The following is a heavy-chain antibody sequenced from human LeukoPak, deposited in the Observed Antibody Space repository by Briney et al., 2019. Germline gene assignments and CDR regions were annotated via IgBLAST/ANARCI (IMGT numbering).Heavy chain of an antibody. D-gene: IGHD6-19*01. Sequence: GASVKVSCKASGYTFTGYYMHWVRQAPGQGLEWMGWINPNSGGTNYAQKFQGRVTMTRDTSISTAYMELSRLRSDDTAVYYCARKRTYRSGKFFDYWGQGTLVTVSS. CDR2: INPNSGGT. CDR3: ARKRTYRSGKFFDY. V-gene: IGHV1-2*02. J-gene: IGHJ4*02. CDR1: GYTFTGYY.